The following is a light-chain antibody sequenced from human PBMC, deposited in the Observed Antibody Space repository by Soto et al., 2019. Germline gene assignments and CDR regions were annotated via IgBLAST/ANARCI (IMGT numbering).Light chain of an antibody. J-gene: IGKJ1*01. CDR3: QHYNSYSGA. CDR2: KAS. Sequence: DIQMTQSPSTLSGSVGDRVTITCRASQTISSWLAWYQQKPGKAPKLLIYKASTLTSGVPSRFSGSGSGTEFTLTISRLQPDDFATYYCQHYNSYSGAFGQGTKVDIK. CDR1: QTISSW. V-gene: IGKV1-5*03.